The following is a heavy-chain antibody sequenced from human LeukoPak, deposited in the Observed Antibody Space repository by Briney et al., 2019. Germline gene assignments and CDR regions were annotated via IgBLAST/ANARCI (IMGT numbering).Heavy chain of an antibody. CDR2: IYTSGST. Sequence: PSETLSLTCTVSGGSISSYYWSWIRQPAGEGLEWIGRIYTSGSTNYNPSLKSRVTMSVDTSKNQFSLKLSSVTAADTAVYYCASTSSSPDYYYYYMDVGGKGPTATVSS. CDR3: ASTSSSPDYYYYYMDV. J-gene: IGHJ6*03. CDR1: GGSISSYY. V-gene: IGHV4-4*07. D-gene: IGHD6-6*01.